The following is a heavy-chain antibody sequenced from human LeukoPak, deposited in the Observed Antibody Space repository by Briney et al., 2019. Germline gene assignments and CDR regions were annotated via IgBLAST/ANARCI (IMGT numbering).Heavy chain of an antibody. J-gene: IGHJ6*03. Sequence: GGSLRLSCAASGFTFSGYYMHWVRHAPGKGPGWVSRINSDGSDITYADSVKGRFTISRDNSKNTLYLQMNSLRAEDTAVYYCARRFYGRYDYYSMDVWGKGTTVTVSS. D-gene: IGHD4-17*01. V-gene: IGHV3-74*03. CDR2: INSDGSDI. CDR3: ARRFYGRYDYYSMDV. CDR1: GFTFSGYY.